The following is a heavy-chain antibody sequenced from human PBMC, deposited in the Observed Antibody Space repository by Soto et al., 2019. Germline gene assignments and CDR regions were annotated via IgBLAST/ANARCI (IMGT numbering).Heavy chain of an antibody. CDR1: GYTFTSYG. D-gene: IGHD2-21*01. J-gene: IGHJ6*02. Sequence: ASVKVSCKASGYTFTSYGISWVRQAPGQGLEWMGWISAYNGNTNYAQKLQGRVTMTTDTSTSTAYMELRSLRSDDTAVYYCASLGWGDAAPRDYYYGMDVWGQGTTVTVSS. V-gene: IGHV1-18*01. CDR2: ISAYNGNT. CDR3: ASLGWGDAAPRDYYYGMDV.